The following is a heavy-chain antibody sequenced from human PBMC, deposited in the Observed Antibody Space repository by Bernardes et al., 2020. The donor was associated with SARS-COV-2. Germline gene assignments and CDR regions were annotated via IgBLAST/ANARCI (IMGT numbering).Heavy chain of an antibody. CDR2: ISASGGDT. D-gene: IGHD3-10*01. J-gene: IGHJ3*01. Sequence: GGSLRLSCAVSGFTFRTYAMTWVRQAPAKGLEWVSGISASGGDTFFADSVEGRFTISRDNSKSLLFLQMNILTAEDTARYFCARVGLGGLWFGEFIDALDLWGPGTVVTVSS. CDR1: GFTFRTYA. CDR3: ARVGLGGLWFGEFIDALDL. V-gene: IGHV3-23*01.